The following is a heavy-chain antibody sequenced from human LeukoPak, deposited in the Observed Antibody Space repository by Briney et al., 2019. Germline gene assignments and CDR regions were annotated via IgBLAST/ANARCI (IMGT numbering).Heavy chain of an antibody. J-gene: IGHJ6*02. CDR1: GFTFSEHY. CDR2: SRNKAKRYTT. D-gene: IGHD5/OR15-5a*01. V-gene: IGHV3-72*01. Sequence: GGSLRLSCAASGFTFSEHYMDWVRQAPGKGLEWVGRSRNKAKRYTTEYAASVKGRFSNSRDDSTNSLYLQMNSLKNEDTAVYYCARGPNSVYDYHYGMDVWGQGTTVTVSS. CDR3: ARGPNSVYDYHYGMDV.